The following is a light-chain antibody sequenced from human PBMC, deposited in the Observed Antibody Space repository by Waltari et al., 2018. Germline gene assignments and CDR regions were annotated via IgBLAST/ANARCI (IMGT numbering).Light chain of an antibody. CDR2: WAS. V-gene: IGKV4-1*01. J-gene: IGKJ1*01. CDR1: QSVLYSSVNKNY. CDR3: QQYYSTPWT. Sequence: DIVMTQSPDSLAVSLGERATINCKSSQSVLYSSVNKNYLAWYQQKPGQPPKLLIYWASNRESGVPDRFSGSGSGTDFTLTISSLQAEDVAVYYCQQYYSTPWTFGQGTKVEVK.